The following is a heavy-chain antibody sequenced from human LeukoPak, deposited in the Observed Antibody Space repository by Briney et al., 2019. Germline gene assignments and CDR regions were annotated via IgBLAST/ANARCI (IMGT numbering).Heavy chain of an antibody. CDR2: IGTAGET. V-gene: IGHV3-13*01. CDR1: GFSFSTYD. J-gene: IGHJ3*02. Sequence: GGSLRLSCAASGFSFSTYDMHWVRQATGKGLEWVSGIGTAGETYYPGSVKGRFTISRDNSKNTLYLQMNSLRAEDTAVYYCARDREYYDSSGYEKPHHDAFDIWGQGTMVTVSS. CDR3: ARDREYYDSSGYEKPHHDAFDI. D-gene: IGHD3-22*01.